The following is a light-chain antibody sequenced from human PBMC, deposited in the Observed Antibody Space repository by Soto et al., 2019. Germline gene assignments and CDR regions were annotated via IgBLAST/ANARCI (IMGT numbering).Light chain of an antibody. CDR1: QTVSSN. CDR3: QQYHKWPIT. CDR2: YAS. V-gene: IGKV3-15*01. J-gene: IGKJ5*01. Sequence: EVVLTQSPDTLSVSSGERATLSCRASQTVSSNLAWYQQKPGQAPRLLIYYASTRATGIPARFSGSGSGTDFTLTISSLQSEDFAVYYCQQYHKWPITFGQGARLEVK.